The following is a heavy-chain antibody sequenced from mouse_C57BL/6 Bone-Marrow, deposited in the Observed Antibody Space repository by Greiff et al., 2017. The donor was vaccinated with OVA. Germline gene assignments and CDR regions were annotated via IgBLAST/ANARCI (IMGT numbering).Heavy chain of an antibody. D-gene: IGHD4-1*01. V-gene: IGHV5-4*01. Sequence: EVQLVESGGGLVKPGGSLKLSCAASGFTFSSYAMSWVRQTPEKRLEWVATISDGGSYTYYPDNVKGRFTISRDNAKNNLYLQMSHLKSEDTAMYYCARDRELGRSAYWGQGTLVTVSA. J-gene: IGHJ3*01. CDR2: ISDGGSYT. CDR3: ARDRELGRSAY. CDR1: GFTFSSYA.